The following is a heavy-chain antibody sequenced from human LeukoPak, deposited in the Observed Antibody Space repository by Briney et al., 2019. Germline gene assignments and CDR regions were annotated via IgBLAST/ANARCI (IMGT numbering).Heavy chain of an antibody. Sequence: SETLSLTCTVSGGSISSSSYYWGWIRQPPGKGLEWIGSIYYSGSTYYNPSLKSRVTISVDTSKNQFSLKLSSVTAADTAVYYCAREFGSGWPPPGFDYWGQGTLVTVSS. CDR1: GGSISSSSYY. V-gene: IGHV4-39*07. D-gene: IGHD6-19*01. CDR3: AREFGSGWPPPGFDY. CDR2: IYYSGST. J-gene: IGHJ4*02.